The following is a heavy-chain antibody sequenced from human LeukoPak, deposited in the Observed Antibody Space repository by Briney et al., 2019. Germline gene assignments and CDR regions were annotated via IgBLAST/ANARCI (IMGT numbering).Heavy chain of an antibody. CDR3: ARANLTHGYNPYNWFDP. J-gene: IGHJ5*02. CDR2: INPNSGGT. D-gene: IGHD5-24*01. V-gene: IGHV1-2*06. CDR1: GYTFTGYY. Sequence: ASVKVSCKASGYTFTGYYMHWVRQAPGQGLEWMGRINPNSGGTNYAQKFQGRGTMTRDTSISTAYMELSRLRSDDTAVYYCARANLTHGYNPYNWFDPWGQGTLVTVSS.